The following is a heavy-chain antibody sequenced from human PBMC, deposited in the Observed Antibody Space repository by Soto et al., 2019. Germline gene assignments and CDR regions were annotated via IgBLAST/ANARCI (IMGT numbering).Heavy chain of an antibody. CDR1: GFTFSSYE. CDR3: AGVKAYCWCDT. CDR2: ISSSGSTI. V-gene: IGHV3-48*03. D-gene: IGHD1-26*01. Sequence: EVQLVESGGGLVQPGGSLRLSCAASGFTFSSYEMNWVRQAPGKGLEWVSYISSSGSTIYYADSVKGRFTISRDNAKNSLYLQMHSLRAEDNAVYYCAGVKAYCWCDTWGHGTLVT. J-gene: IGHJ5*01.